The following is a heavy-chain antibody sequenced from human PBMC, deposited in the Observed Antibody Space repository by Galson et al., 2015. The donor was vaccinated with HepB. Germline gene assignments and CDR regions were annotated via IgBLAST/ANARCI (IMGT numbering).Heavy chain of an antibody. J-gene: IGHJ2*01. V-gene: IGHV3-7*01. CDR1: GVTFSSYW. CDR2: IKQDGSEK. CDR3: ARVDGDYGDYWYFDL. Sequence: SLRLSCAASGVTFSSYWMSWVRQAPGKGLEWVANIKQDGSEKYYVDSVKGRFTISRDNAKNSLYLQMNSLRAEDTAVYYCARVDGDYGDYWYFDLWGRGTLVTVSS. D-gene: IGHD4-17*01.